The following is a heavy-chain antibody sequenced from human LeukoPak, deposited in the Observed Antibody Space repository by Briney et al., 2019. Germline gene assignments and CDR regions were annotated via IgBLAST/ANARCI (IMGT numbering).Heavy chain of an antibody. D-gene: IGHD5-24*01. CDR1: GDSISSYY. CDR3: ARTGWLQAFDY. CDR2: IYYSGST. J-gene: IGHJ4*02. V-gene: IGHV4-59*01. Sequence: SETLSLTCTVSGDSISSYYWSWIRQPPGKGLEWIGYIYYSGSTNYNPSFKSRVTISIDTSKNQFSLKLSSVTAADTAMYYCARTGWLQAFDYWGQGTLVTVSS.